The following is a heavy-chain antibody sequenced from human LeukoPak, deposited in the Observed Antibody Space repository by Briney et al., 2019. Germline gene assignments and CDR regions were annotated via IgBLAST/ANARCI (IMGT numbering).Heavy chain of an antibody. Sequence: SETLSLTCTVSGGSISSSSYYWGWIRQPPGKGLEWIGSIYYSGSTYYNSSLKSRVTISVDTSKNQFSLKLSSVTAADTAVYYCARDAVSLANWFDPWGQGTLVTVSS. V-gene: IGHV4-39*01. J-gene: IGHJ5*02. CDR2: IYYSGST. CDR3: ARDAVSLANWFDP. CDR1: GGSISSSSYY.